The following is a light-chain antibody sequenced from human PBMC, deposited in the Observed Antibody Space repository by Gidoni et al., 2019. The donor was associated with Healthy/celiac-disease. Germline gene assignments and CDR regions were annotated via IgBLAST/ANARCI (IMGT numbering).Light chain of an antibody. CDR2: AAS. Sequence: DSQRTKAQSSLSASVGDRVTITCRASQSISSYLNWYQQKPGNDPKLLIYAASSLQSGVPSRFSGSGSGKDFTLTISSLQPEDFATYYCQQSYSTPRTFGQGTKVEIK. CDR3: QQSYSTPRT. J-gene: IGKJ1*01. V-gene: IGKV1-39*01. CDR1: QSISSY.